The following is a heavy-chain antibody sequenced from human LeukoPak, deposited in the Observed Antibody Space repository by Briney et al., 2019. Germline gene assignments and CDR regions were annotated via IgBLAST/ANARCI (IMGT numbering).Heavy chain of an antibody. Sequence: SETLSLTCSVSGDSISSGSYYWSWIRQPAGKGLEWIGRIYTTGSTNYNPSLKSRVTISVDTSENQFSLKLSSVTAADTAVYYCAREIYYDSEFDYWGQGTLVTVSS. V-gene: IGHV4-61*02. CDR2: IYTTGST. CDR1: GDSISSGSYY. J-gene: IGHJ4*02. CDR3: AREIYYDSEFDY. D-gene: IGHD3-3*01.